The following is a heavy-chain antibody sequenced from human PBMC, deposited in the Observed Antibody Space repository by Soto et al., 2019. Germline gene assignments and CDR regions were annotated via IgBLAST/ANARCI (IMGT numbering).Heavy chain of an antibody. J-gene: IGHJ4*02. D-gene: IGHD3-22*01. V-gene: IGHV1-69*06. Sequence: SVKVSCKASGGTFSSYAISWVRQAPGQGLEWMGGIIPIFGTANYAQKFQGRVTITADKSTSTAYMELSSLRSEDTAVYYCARVRPHYYDSSGYYYGAFDYWGQGTLVNVSS. CDR3: ARVRPHYYDSSGYYYGAFDY. CDR1: GGTFSSYA. CDR2: IIPIFGTA.